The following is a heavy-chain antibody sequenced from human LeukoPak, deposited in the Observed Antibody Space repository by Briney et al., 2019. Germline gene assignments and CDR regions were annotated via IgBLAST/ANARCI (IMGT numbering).Heavy chain of an antibody. D-gene: IGHD5-24*01. CDR1: GGSISSYY. J-gene: IGHJ3*02. CDR2: IYYSGST. CDR3: ARSREERWLQFDAFDI. Sequence: SETLSLTCTVSGGSISSYYWSWIRQPPGKGLEWIGYIYYSGSTNYNPSLKSRVTISVDTSKNQFSLKLSSVTAADTAVYYCARSREERWLQFDAFDIWGQGTMVTVSS. V-gene: IGHV4-59*01.